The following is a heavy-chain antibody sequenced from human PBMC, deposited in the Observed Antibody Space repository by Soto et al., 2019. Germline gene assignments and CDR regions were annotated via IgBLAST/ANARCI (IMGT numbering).Heavy chain of an antibody. D-gene: IGHD2-15*01. CDR3: AKDIYCSGDYCYSAFDI. CDR1: GFSFSNYA. Sequence: GGSLRLSCAASGFSFSNYAMSWVRQAPGKGLEWVSGISASGGRTYNADSVKGRFSISRDNSKNTLYLQMNSLRAEDTAVYYCAKDIYCSGDYCYSAFDIWGQGTMVTVSS. V-gene: IGHV3-23*01. CDR2: ISASGGRT. J-gene: IGHJ3*02.